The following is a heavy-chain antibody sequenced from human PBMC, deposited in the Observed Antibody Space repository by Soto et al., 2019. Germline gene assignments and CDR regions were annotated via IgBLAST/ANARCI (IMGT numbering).Heavy chain of an antibody. J-gene: IGHJ3*02. CDR2: IYYSGST. CDR1: GGSISSSSYY. CDR3: ARGQPYGDYVAFDI. Sequence: SETLSLTCTVSGGSISSSSYYWGWIRQPPGKGLEWIGSIYYSGSTYYNPSLKSRVTISVDTSKNQFSLRLSSVTAADTAVYYCARGQPYGDYVAFDIWGQGTMVTVSS. D-gene: IGHD4-17*01. V-gene: IGHV4-39*01.